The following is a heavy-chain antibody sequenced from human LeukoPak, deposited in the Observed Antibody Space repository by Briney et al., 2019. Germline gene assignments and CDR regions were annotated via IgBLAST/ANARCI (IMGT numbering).Heavy chain of an antibody. CDR3: ARVQKGIAAAGTGGGWFEP. J-gene: IGHJ5*02. CDR2: ISGSGGST. D-gene: IGHD6-13*01. Sequence: GGSLRLSCAASGFTFSSYAMSWVRQDPGKGLEWVSAISGSGGSTYYADSVRGQFTISRDNAKKSLYLQMNSLRAEDTAVYYCARVQKGIAAAGTGGGWFEPWGQGTLVTVS. CDR1: GFTFSSYA. V-gene: IGHV3-23*01.